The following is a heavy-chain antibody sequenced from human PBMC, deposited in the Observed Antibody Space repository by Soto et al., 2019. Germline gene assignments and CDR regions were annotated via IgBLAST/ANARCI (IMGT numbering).Heavy chain of an antibody. Sequence: SETLSLTCAVYGGSCSGYYWSWIRQPPGKGLEWIGEINHSGSTNYNPSLKSRVTISVDTSKNQFSLKLSSVTAADTAVYYCARGHYDSSGYQIDYWGQGTLVTVSS. J-gene: IGHJ4*02. V-gene: IGHV4-34*01. D-gene: IGHD3-22*01. CDR3: ARGHYDSSGYQIDY. CDR1: GGSCSGYY. CDR2: INHSGST.